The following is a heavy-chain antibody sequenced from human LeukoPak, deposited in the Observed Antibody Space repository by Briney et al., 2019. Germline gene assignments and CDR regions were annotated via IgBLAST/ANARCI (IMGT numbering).Heavy chain of an antibody. V-gene: IGHV4-61*05. J-gene: IGHJ5*02. CDR3: ARVAYSSSWYRYYGFDP. CDR2: IYYSGST. D-gene: IGHD6-13*01. Sequence: SETLSLTCIVSGGSISSSSYYWGWIRQPPGKGLEWIGDIYYSGSTNYNPSLKNRVTISVDTSKNQFSLKLSSVTAADTAVCYCARVAYSSSWYRYYGFDPWGQGTLGTVSS. CDR1: GGSISSSSYY.